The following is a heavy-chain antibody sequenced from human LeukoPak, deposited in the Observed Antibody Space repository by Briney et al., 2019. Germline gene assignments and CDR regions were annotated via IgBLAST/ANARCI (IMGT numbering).Heavy chain of an antibody. J-gene: IGHJ5*02. CDR2: IRSKTDGGTT. CDR1: GFTFSSYA. CDR3: NTEVTLRLSGGFDL. Sequence: GGSLRLSCAASGFTFSSYAMNCGRQAPGEGLEWVGRIRSKTDGGTTDYAAHAKGRFTISRDDSKITLSLQMSSLKTGDTAVYYCNTEVTLRLSGGFDLWGQGLLVIVSS. D-gene: IGHD5-12*01. V-gene: IGHV3-15*07.